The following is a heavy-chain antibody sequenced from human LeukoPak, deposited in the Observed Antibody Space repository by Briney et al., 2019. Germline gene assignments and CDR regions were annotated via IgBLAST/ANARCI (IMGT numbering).Heavy chain of an antibody. Sequence: ASVKVSCKASGYTFTGYYMHWVRQAPGQGLEWMGWINPISGVTNFAQNFLGRVSMSRDTSIRTAYLDMYSLTFDDTAVFYCARGGYSGFDPFDYWGQGTLVTVSP. J-gene: IGHJ4*02. V-gene: IGHV1-2*02. CDR2: INPISGVT. CDR3: ARGGYSGFDPFDY. D-gene: IGHD5-12*01. CDR1: GYTFTGYY.